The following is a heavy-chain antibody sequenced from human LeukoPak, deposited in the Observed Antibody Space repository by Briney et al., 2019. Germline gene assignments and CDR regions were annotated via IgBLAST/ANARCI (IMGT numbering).Heavy chain of an antibody. J-gene: IGHJ4*02. CDR2: ISNSASVT. CDR1: GFTFSDYY. Sequence: GGSLRLSCAASGFTFSDYYMNWVRQAPGKGLEWVSHISNSASVTYYADSVKGRFTISRDNARNSLYLQMNSLRAEDTAVYYCARDRRIQPVVDYWGQGTLVTVSS. D-gene: IGHD5-18*01. V-gene: IGHV3-11*01. CDR3: ARDRRIQPVVDY.